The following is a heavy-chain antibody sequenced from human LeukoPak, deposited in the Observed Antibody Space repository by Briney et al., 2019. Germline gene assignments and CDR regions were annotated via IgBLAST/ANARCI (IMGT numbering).Heavy chain of an antibody. V-gene: IGHV4-59*01. Sequence: PSETQSLTCTVSGGSISTYYWSWIRQPPGKGLEWIGYIYYRGSTNYNPSLKSRVTFSVDTSKNQFSLKLNSVTAADTAVYYCARGGDYGDLRYFDYWGQGTLVTVSS. CDR2: IYYRGST. CDR1: GGSISTYY. CDR3: ARGGDYGDLRYFDY. J-gene: IGHJ4*02. D-gene: IGHD4-17*01.